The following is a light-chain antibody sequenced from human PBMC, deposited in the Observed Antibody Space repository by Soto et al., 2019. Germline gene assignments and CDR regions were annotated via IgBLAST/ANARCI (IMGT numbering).Light chain of an antibody. CDR1: LSLLYPSNNRTY. CDR2: WAS. Sequence: DIVMTQSPDSLSVSLGERATINCTSSLSLLYPSNNRTYLAWYQQKGRQPPNLLIYWASTRESGVPDRFSGSGSGTDFALTISSLQAEDVATYYCQQYYSTPFTFGPGTKVDI. J-gene: IGKJ3*01. CDR3: QQYYSTPFT. V-gene: IGKV4-1*01.